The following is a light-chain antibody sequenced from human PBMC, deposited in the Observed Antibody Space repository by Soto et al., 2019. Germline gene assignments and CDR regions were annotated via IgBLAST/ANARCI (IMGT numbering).Light chain of an antibody. CDR3: SSYTSSSTVV. J-gene: IGLJ2*01. V-gene: IGLV2-14*01. CDR1: SSDVGGYNY. CDR2: DVS. Sequence: QSALTQPASVSGSPGQSITISCTGTSSDVGGYNYVSWYQQHPGKATKLMIYDVSNRPSGVSNRVSGSKSCNTASLTISGLQAEDEADYYCSSYTSSSTVVFGGGTKLTVL.